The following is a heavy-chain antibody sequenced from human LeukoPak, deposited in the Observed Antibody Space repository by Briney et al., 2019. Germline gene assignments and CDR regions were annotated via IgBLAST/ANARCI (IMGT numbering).Heavy chain of an antibody. CDR2: IWYDGSNK. D-gene: IGHD3-3*01. V-gene: IGHV3-33*06. CDR3: AKDPDDFWSGYYKAYYYYYMDV. Sequence: GGSLRLSCAASGLTFSSYGMHWVRQAPGKGLEWVAVIWYDGSNKYYADSVKGRFTISRDNSKNTLYLQMNSLRAEDTAVYYCAKDPDDFWSGYYKAYYYYYMDVWGKGTTVTVSS. CDR1: GLTFSSYG. J-gene: IGHJ6*03.